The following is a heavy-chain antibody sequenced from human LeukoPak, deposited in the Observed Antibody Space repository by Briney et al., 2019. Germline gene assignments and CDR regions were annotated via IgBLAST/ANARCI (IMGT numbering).Heavy chain of an antibody. D-gene: IGHD2-2*01. J-gene: IGHJ6*02. CDR3: ARDNRDIAVVPAAMGDYYYYGMDV. CDR2: VKEDGSEK. Sequence: GGSLRLSCAVSGFSFSAYWMTWVRQAPGKGLEWLASVKEDGSEKYQVDSVKGRFTISRDNAKKSLCLQMNSLRAEDTAVYYCARDNRDIAVVPAAMGDYYYYGMDVWGQGTTVTVSS. V-gene: IGHV3-7*01. CDR1: GFSFSAYW.